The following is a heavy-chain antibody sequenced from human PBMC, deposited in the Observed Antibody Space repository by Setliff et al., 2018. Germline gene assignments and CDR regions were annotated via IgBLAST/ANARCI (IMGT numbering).Heavy chain of an antibody. Sequence: PSETLSLTCRVSGDSISDYHWSWIRQPPGQGLEWIGYIYSSGRTNYNPSLKSRVSLSLDTSKNQFSLDLSSVTPADTAVYYCARELGLRAPFDFWGQGILGHRLL. D-gene: IGHD4-17*01. V-gene: IGHV4-59*01. CDR3: ARELGLRAPFDF. J-gene: IGHJ4*02. CDR1: GDSISDYH. CDR2: IYSSGRT.